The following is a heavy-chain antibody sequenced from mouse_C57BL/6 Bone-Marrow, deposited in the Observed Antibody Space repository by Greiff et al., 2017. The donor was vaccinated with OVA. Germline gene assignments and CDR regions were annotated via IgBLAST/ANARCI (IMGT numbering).Heavy chain of an antibody. J-gene: IGHJ2*01. D-gene: IGHD3-3*01. CDR3: ARGGRGGFDY. V-gene: IGHV1-55*01. CDR1: GYTFTSYW. Sequence: QVQLQQPGAELVQPGASVKMSCKASGYTFTSYWITWVKQRPGQGLEWIGDIYPGSGSTNYNEKFKSKATLTVDPSSSTAYMQLSSRTSEDSAVYYCARGGRGGFDYWGQGTTLTVSS. CDR2: IYPGSGST.